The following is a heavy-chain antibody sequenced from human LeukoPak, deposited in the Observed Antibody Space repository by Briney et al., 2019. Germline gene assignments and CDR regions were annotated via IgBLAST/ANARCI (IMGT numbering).Heavy chain of an antibody. CDR1: RFTFTSYA. CDR3: AKPRAMRTGVGRYFDL. D-gene: IGHD3-10*01. CDR2: ISAGGENT. V-gene: IGHV3-23*01. Sequence: VGALRLSCAASRFTFTSYARSWIRPAPGKGLEWVSAISAGGENTYYADSVKGRFTISRDNSKNTLYLQMNSLRAEDTATYYCAKPRAMRTGVGRYFDLWGRGTLVTVSS. J-gene: IGHJ2*01.